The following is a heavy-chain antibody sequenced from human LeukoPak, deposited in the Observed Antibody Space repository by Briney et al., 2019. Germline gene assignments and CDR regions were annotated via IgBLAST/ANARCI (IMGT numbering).Heavy chain of an antibody. Sequence: VGSLRLSCAASGFTFSSYGMHWVRQAPGKGLEWVAVISYDGSNKYYADSVKGRFTISRDNSKNTLYLQMNSLRAEDTAVYYCAKEGGLVATILRFDYWGQGTLVTVSS. J-gene: IGHJ4*02. CDR1: GFTFSSYG. V-gene: IGHV3-30*18. D-gene: IGHD5-12*01. CDR2: ISYDGSNK. CDR3: AKEGGLVATILRFDY.